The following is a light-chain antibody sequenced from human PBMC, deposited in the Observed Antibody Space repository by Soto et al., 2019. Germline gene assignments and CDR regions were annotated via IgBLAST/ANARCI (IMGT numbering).Light chain of an antibody. V-gene: IGKV3-20*01. CDR3: KQYGSSPLT. Sequence: EIVLKQSPATLSLSPGERATLSCRASQSVSSYLAWYQQKPSQTHSLSVYGAYSSATGIQDRFSGSGSGADFTLIISRLEPEDFAVYYCKQYGSSPLTFGGGTKMDNK. CDR2: GAY. J-gene: IGKJ4*01. CDR1: QSVSSY.